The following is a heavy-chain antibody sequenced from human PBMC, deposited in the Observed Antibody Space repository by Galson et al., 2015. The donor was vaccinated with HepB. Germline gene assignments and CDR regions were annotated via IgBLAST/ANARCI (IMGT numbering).Heavy chain of an antibody. Sequence: SVKVSCKASGYTFTDYVVNWVRQAPGQGLEWMGWMNTNTGKPTYAPGFAGRLVFSLDTSVTTAYLQISSLETDDTAVYYCARSPLRFLDWLPYYDYYYMDVWGEGTTVTFAS. CDR2: MNTNTGKP. J-gene: IGHJ6*03. CDR3: ARSPLRFLDWLPYYDYYYMDV. D-gene: IGHD3-3*01. V-gene: IGHV7-4-1*02. CDR1: GYTFTDYV.